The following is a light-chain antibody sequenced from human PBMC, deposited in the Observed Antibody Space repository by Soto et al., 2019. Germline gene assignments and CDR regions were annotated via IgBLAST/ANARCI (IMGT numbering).Light chain of an antibody. CDR3: SSYTSSSTYV. J-gene: IGLJ1*01. V-gene: IGLV2-14*02. CDR2: EGS. Sequence: QSVLTQPASVSGSPGQSITISCTGTSSDVGSYNLVSWYQQHPGKAPKLMIYEGSKRPSGVSNRFSGSKSGNTASLTIPGLQAEDEADYYCSSYTSSSTYVFGTGTKGTVL. CDR1: SSDVGSYNL.